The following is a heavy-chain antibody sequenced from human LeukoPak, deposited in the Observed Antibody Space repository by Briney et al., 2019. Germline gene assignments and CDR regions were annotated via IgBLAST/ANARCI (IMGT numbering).Heavy chain of an antibody. Sequence: PSETLSLTCTVSGGSISSGSYYWSWMRQPAGKGLEWIGRIYTSGSTNYNPSLKSRVTISADTSKNQFSLKLSSVTAADTAVYYCARDRGYDFWSGYSLFDYWGQGTLVTVSS. CDR3: ARDRGYDFWSGYSLFDY. D-gene: IGHD3-3*01. J-gene: IGHJ4*02. CDR2: IYTSGST. CDR1: GGSISSGSYY. V-gene: IGHV4-61*02.